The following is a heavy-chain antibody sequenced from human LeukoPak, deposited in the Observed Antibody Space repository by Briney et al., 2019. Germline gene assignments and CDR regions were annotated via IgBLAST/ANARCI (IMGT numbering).Heavy chain of an antibody. J-gene: IGHJ6*03. V-gene: IGHV1-2*02. Sequence: ASVKVSCKASGYTFTGYYMHWVRQAPGQGLEWMGWINPNSGGINYAQKFQGRVTMTRDTSISTAYMELSRLRSDDTAVYYCARGRTVTWLDYYYYMDVWGKGTTVTVSS. D-gene: IGHD4-17*01. CDR1: GYTFTGYY. CDR2: INPNSGGI. CDR3: ARGRTVTWLDYYYYMDV.